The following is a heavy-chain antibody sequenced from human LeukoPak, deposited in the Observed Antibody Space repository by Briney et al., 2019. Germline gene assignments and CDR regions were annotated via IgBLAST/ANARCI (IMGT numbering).Heavy chain of an antibody. V-gene: IGHV3-48*02. CDR2: ISSSSGNI. CDR1: GFTFSNYS. J-gene: IGHJ4*02. D-gene: IGHD2-21*02. Sequence: PGGSLRLSCAASGFTFSNYSMNWVRQAPGKGLEWVSYISSSSGNINYADSVKGRFTIYRDNSKNKVYMKMKTLREEDTGVYYCASNPGNDRLIYWGQGILVTVSS. CDR3: ASNPGNDRLIY.